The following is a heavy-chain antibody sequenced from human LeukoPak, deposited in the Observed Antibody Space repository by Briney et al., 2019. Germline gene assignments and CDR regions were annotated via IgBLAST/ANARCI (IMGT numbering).Heavy chain of an antibody. D-gene: IGHD3-22*01. CDR3: ARGPYYYDSSGSLITS. CDR1: GGSISSSSYY. CDR2: IYYSGST. V-gene: IGHV4-39*07. J-gene: IGHJ5*02. Sequence: PSETLSLTCTVSGGSISSSSYYWGWIRQPPGKGLEWIGSIYYSGSTYYNPSLKSRVTISVDKSKNQFSLKLSSVTAADAAVYYCARGPYYYDSSGSLITSWGQGTLVTVSS.